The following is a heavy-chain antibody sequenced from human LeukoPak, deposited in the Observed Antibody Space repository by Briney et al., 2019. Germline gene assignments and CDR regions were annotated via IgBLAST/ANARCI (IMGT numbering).Heavy chain of an antibody. Sequence: PGGSLRLSCAASGFTFGSYWMSWVRQAPGKGLEWVANIKQDGSEKYYVDSVKGRFTISRDNAKSSLYLQMNSLRAEDTAVYYCARDGLLVVNFDYWGQGTLVTVSS. CDR1: GFTFGSYW. J-gene: IGHJ4*02. CDR3: ARDGLLVVNFDY. D-gene: IGHD3-22*01. CDR2: IKQDGSEK. V-gene: IGHV3-7*01.